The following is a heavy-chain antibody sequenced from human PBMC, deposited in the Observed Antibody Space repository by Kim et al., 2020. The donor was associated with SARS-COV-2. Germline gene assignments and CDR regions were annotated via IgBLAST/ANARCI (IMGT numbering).Heavy chain of an antibody. CDR3: ARLPQTSREFDP. Sequence: YNQSLKSRVTISVDTSKSQFSQKLSSVTAADTAVYYCARLPQTSREFDPWGQGTMLTVSS. D-gene: IGHD2-2*01. V-gene: IGHV4-39*01. J-gene: IGHJ5*02.